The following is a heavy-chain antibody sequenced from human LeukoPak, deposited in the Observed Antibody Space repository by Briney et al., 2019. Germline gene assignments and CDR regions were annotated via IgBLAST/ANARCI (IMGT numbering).Heavy chain of an antibody. J-gene: IGHJ5*02. CDR1: GFTFSSYG. CDR2: IWYDGSNK. V-gene: IGHV3-33*01. CDR3: PRPTAGNYKLDP. Sequence: GGSLRLSCAASGFTFSSYGMHWVRQAPDKGLEWVSVIWYDGSNKYYADSVRGRFTISRDNSKNTVYLQMNSLRAEDTAVYYCPRPTAGNYKLDPWGRGTLVTVSS. D-gene: IGHD3-10*01.